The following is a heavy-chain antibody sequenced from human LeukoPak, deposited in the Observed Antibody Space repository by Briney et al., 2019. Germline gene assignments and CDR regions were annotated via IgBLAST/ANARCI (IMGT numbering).Heavy chain of an antibody. CDR2: ISGSGGST. CDR3: AKGTYYYDSSGYSEGSWYFDL. Sequence: GGSLRLSCAASGFTFSSYAMSWVRQAPGKGLEWVSAISGSGGSTYYADSAKGRFTISRDNSKNTLYLQMNSLRAEDTAVYYCAKGTYYYDSSGYSEGSWYFDLWGRGTLVTVSS. D-gene: IGHD3-22*01. V-gene: IGHV3-23*01. J-gene: IGHJ2*01. CDR1: GFTFSSYA.